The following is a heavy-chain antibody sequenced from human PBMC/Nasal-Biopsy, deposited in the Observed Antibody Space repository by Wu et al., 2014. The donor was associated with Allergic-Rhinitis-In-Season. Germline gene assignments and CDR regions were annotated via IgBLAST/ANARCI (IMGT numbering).Heavy chain of an antibody. J-gene: IGHJ6*03. D-gene: IGHD5-18*01. CDR3: AREVGYNNYGYSSYSYYMDV. V-gene: IGHV4-34*01. Sequence: GSTNYNPSLKSRVTISVDTSKNQFSLKLSSVTAADTAVYYCAREVGYNNYGYSSYSYYMDVWGQRDHGHRLL. CDR2: GST.